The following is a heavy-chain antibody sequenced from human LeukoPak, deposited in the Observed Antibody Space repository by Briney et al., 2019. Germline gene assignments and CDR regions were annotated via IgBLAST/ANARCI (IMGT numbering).Heavy chain of an antibody. J-gene: IGHJ5*02. D-gene: IGHD3-3*01. Sequence: SETLSLTCTVSGGSISSYYWSWIRQPPGKGLEWIGYIYTSGGTNYNPSLKSRVTISVDTSKNQFSLKLSSVTAADTAVYYCARSAAYYDFWSGYSGRHWFDPWGQGTLVTVSS. V-gene: IGHV4-4*09. CDR3: ARSAAYYDFWSGYSGRHWFDP. CDR2: IYTSGGT. CDR1: GGSISSYY.